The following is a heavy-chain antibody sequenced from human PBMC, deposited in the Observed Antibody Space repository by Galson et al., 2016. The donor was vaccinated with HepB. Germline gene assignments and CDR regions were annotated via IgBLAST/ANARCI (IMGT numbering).Heavy chain of an antibody. CDR1: EFISRSFA. CDR3: AKDRYSSPSYYFDY. V-gene: IGHV3-23*01. J-gene: IGHJ4*02. D-gene: IGHD6-13*01. CDR2: ISGSDSRT. Sequence: LRLSCAVAEFISRSFAMSWVRQSPGKGLEWVSGISGSDSRTDYADSVRGRFTISRDSYTNTIYLQMNSLRVEDTAVYFCAKDRYSSPSYYFDYWGQGALVSVSS.